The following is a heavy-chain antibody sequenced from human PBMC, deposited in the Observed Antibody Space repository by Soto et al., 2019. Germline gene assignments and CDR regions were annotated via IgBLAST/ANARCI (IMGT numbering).Heavy chain of an antibody. J-gene: IGHJ4*02. CDR1: GFTFSSYG. Sequence: QVQLVESGRGVVQPGRSLRLSCAASGFTFSSYGMHWVRQAPGKGLEWVAVIWYDGRNTYYADSVKGRFTISRDNSKNTLYLQMNSLRAEDTAVYYCARTAYYYDSSGYYFDCWGQGTLVTVSS. V-gene: IGHV3-33*01. CDR3: ARTAYYYDSSGYYFDC. D-gene: IGHD3-22*01. CDR2: IWYDGRNT.